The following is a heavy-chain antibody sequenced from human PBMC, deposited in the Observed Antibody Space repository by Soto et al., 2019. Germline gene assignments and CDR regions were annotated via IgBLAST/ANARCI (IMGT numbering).Heavy chain of an antibody. Sequence: GESLKISCKGSGYSFTSYWISWVRQMPGKGLEWMGRIDPSDSYTNYSPSFQGHVTISADKSISTRYLQWSSLKASDTAMYYCARRVVVPAALVGMDVWGQGTTVTVSS. J-gene: IGHJ6*02. CDR2: IDPSDSYT. D-gene: IGHD2-2*01. CDR1: GYSFTSYW. CDR3: ARRVVVPAALVGMDV. V-gene: IGHV5-10-1*01.